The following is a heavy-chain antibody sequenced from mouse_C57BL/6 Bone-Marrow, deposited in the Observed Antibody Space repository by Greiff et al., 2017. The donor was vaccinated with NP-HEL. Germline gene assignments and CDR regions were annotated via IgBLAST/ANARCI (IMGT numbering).Heavy chain of an antibody. CDR3: ARDGYDDFDY. V-gene: IGHV1-69*01. CDR2: IDPSGSYT. CDR1: GYTFNSYW. D-gene: IGHD2-2*01. Sequence: VQLQQSGAELVMPGASVKLSCTASGYTFNSYWMHWVKQRPGQGLEWIGEIDPSGSYTNYNQKFKGKSTLTVAKSSSQAYMQLSSLTSENAAVYYCARDGYDDFDYWGQGTTLTVSA. J-gene: IGHJ2*01.